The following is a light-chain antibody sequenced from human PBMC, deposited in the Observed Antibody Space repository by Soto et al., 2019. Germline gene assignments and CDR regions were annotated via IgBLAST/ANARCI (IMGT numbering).Light chain of an antibody. Sequence: EIVLTPSPGTLSLSPVERATLSCRASQSVSSSYLAWYQQKPGQAPRLLIYGASSKATGIPDRFSGSGSGTDFTLTISRLEPEDFAVYYCQQYGSSPRITFGQGTRLEI. J-gene: IGKJ5*01. CDR2: GAS. CDR1: QSVSSSY. V-gene: IGKV3-20*01. CDR3: QQYGSSPRIT.